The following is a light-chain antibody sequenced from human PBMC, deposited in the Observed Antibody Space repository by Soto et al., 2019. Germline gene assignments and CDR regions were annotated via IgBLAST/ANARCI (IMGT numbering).Light chain of an antibody. CDR3: QSYDSRLSGVV. Sequence: QAVVTQPASVSGAPGQRVTISCTGSSSNIGAGYDVHWYQQLPGTAPKLLIYGNSNRPSGVPDRFSGSKSGTSASLAITGLQAEYEADYYCQSYDSRLSGVVFGGGTQLTVL. J-gene: IGLJ2*01. CDR2: GNS. CDR1: SSNIGAGYD. V-gene: IGLV1-40*01.